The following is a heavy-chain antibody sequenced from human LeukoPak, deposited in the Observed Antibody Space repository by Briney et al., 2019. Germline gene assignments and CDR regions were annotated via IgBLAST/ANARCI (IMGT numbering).Heavy chain of an antibody. CDR2: ITTSGSTK. Sequence: GGSLRLSCAASGFTFSSYEMNWVRQAPGKGLEWVSYITTSGSTKYYADSVKGRFTISRDNAKNSLYLQMNTLRAEDTAVYYCARDRDPGYNDSSGYRRVNAFDIWGQGTMVTVSS. D-gene: IGHD3-22*01. J-gene: IGHJ3*02. CDR3: ARDRDPGYNDSSGYRRVNAFDI. CDR1: GFTFSSYE. V-gene: IGHV3-48*03.